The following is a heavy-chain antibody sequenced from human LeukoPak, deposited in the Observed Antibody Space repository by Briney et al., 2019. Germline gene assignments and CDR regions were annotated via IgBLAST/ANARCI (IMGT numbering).Heavy chain of an antibody. D-gene: IGHD2-15*01. CDR3: ARGGYCSGGSCYSRFWFDP. Sequence: GSVKVSCKASGYTFTSYDINWVRQATGQGLEWLGWMNPNSGNTGYAHKFQGRVTMTRNTSISTAYMELSSLRSEDTAVYYCARGGYCSGGSCYSRFWFDPWGQGTLVTVSS. J-gene: IGHJ5*02. CDR2: MNPNSGNT. CDR1: GYTFTSYD. V-gene: IGHV1-8*01.